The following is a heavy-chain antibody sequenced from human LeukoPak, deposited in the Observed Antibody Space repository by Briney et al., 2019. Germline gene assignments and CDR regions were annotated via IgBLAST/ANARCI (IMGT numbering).Heavy chain of an antibody. CDR1: GFTFSSYW. CDR2: ISHTGSTM. CDR3: ARRDCGGDCYSGVKIDY. V-gene: IGHV3-48*04. Sequence: GGSLRLSCAASGFTFSSYWMSWVRQAPGKGLEWVSYISHTGSTMSYADSVKGRFTISRDNARNSLHLQMNSLRAEDTAVYYCARRDCGGDCYSGVKIDYWGQGTLVTVSS. D-gene: IGHD2-21*01. J-gene: IGHJ4*02.